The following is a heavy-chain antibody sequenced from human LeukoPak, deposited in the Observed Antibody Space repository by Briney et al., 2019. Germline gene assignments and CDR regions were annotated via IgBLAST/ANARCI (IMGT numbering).Heavy chain of an antibody. CDR2: IYHSGST. CDR1: GYSISSGYY. CDR3: AIGVRGTRSLYFDY. Sequence: SETLSLTCTVSGYSISSGYYWGWIRQPPGKGLEWIGSIYHSGSTYYNPSLKSRVTISVDTSKNQFSLKLSSVTAADTAVYYCAIGVRGTRSLYFDYWGQGTLVTVSP. D-gene: IGHD3-10*01. J-gene: IGHJ4*02. V-gene: IGHV4-38-2*02.